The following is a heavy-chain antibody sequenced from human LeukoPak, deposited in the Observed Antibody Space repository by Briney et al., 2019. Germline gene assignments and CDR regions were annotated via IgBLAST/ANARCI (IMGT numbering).Heavy chain of an antibody. Sequence: SGTLSLTCAVSGGSISSSNWWSWVRQPPGKGLEWIGEIYHSGSTNYNPSLKSRVTISVDKSKNQFSLKLSSVTAADTAVYYCARYYYDSSGYFAGYFDYWGQGTLVTVSS. V-gene: IGHV4-4*02. CDR2: IYHSGST. CDR1: GGSISSSNW. CDR3: ARYYYDSSGYFAGYFDY. D-gene: IGHD3-22*01. J-gene: IGHJ4*02.